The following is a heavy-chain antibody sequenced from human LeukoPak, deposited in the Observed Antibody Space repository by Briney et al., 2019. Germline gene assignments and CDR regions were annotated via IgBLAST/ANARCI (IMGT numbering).Heavy chain of an antibody. J-gene: IGHJ4*02. V-gene: IGHV4-4*07. CDR2: IYTSGST. Sequence: SETLSLTCTVSGGSISSYYWSWIRQPAGKGLEWIGRIYTSGSTNYNPSLKSRVTMSVDTSKNQFSLKLSSVTAADTAVYYCARERGYYGSATWRIMFDYWGQGTLVTVSS. D-gene: IGHD3-10*01. CDR3: ARERGYYGSATWRIMFDY. CDR1: GGSISSYY.